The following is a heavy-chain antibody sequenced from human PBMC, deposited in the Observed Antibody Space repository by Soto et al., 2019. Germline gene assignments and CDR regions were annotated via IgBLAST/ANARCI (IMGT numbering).Heavy chain of an antibody. Sequence: VASVKVSCKASGYTFTSYYMHWVRQAPGQGLEWMGIINPSGGSTSYAQKFQGRVTMTRDTSTSTVYMELSSLRSEDTAVYYCARSIDGSGSYYTYGMDVWGQGTTVTVSS. D-gene: IGHD3-10*01. V-gene: IGHV1-46*01. CDR2: INPSGGST. CDR1: GYTFTSYY. J-gene: IGHJ6*02. CDR3: ARSIDGSGSYYTYGMDV.